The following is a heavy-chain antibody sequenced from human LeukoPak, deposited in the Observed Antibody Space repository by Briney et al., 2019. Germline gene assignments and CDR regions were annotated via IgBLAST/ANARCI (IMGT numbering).Heavy chain of an antibody. Sequence: SETLSLTCAVYGGSISNYYWSWIRQPPGKGLEWIGYIFYSGSTDYNPSLKSRVTISIDTSKNQFSLKLSSVTAADTAVYYCARGPRGTMISFDPWGQGTLVTVSS. D-gene: IGHD3-22*01. CDR3: ARGPRGTMISFDP. V-gene: IGHV4-59*01. CDR2: IFYSGST. J-gene: IGHJ5*02. CDR1: GGSISNYY.